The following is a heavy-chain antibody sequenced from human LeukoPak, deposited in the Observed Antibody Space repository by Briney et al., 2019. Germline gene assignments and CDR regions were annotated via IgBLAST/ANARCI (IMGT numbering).Heavy chain of an antibody. Sequence: ASVKVSCKTSGYTFNDYYIHWIRQAPGQGLEWMGRINPTTGGTDFAQKFQGKVSMTRDTSISTAYMELSRLGSDDTAVYYCATLGEDNTDTPFDYWGQGTLVTVSS. CDR2: INPTTGGT. CDR1: GYTFNDYY. D-gene: IGHD3-16*01. J-gene: IGHJ4*02. CDR3: ATLGEDNTDTPFDY. V-gene: IGHV1-2*06.